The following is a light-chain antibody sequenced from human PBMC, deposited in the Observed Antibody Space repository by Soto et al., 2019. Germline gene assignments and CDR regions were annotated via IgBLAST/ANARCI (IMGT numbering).Light chain of an antibody. Sequence: EIVLTQSPATLSLSPGERATLSCRASQSVSSYLAWYQQKPGQAPRLLIYDASNRATGIPARFSGSGSGTDFTLTISSLETEDFAVYYCHQRVTFGGGTKVEIX. CDR1: QSVSSY. V-gene: IGKV3-11*01. J-gene: IGKJ4*01. CDR2: DAS. CDR3: HQRVT.